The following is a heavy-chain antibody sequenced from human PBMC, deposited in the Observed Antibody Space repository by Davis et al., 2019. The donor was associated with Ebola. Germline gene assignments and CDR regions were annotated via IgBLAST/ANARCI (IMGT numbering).Heavy chain of an antibody. CDR1: GFTFSSYS. CDR2: ISSSSSYI. CDR3: ARNRLRDSRNLIDY. V-gene: IGHV3-21*01. J-gene: IGHJ4*02. Sequence: GESLKISCAASGFTFSSYSMNWVRQAPGKGLEWVSSISSSSSYIYYADSVKGRFTISRDNAKNSLYLQMNSLRAEDTAVYYCARNRLRDSRNLIDYWGQGTLVTVSS. D-gene: IGHD6-13*01.